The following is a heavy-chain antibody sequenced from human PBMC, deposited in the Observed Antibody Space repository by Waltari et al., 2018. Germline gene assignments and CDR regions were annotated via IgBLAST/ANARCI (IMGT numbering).Heavy chain of an antibody. J-gene: IGHJ6*02. D-gene: IGHD3-9*01. CDR2: INHSGST. Sequence: QVQLQQWGAGLLKPSETLSLTCAVYGGSFRGYYWSCIRQPPGKGLEWIGEINHSGSTNYNPSLKSRVTISVDTSKNQFSLKLSSVTAADTAVYYCARKRYFDWFVYYYYGMDVWGQGTTVTVSS. CDR1: GGSFRGYY. V-gene: IGHV4-34*01. CDR3: ARKRYFDWFVYYYYGMDV.